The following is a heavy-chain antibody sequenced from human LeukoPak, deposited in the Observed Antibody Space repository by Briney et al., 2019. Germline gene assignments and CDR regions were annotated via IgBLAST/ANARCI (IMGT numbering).Heavy chain of an antibody. CDR2: INESGKI. Sequence: SETLSLTCAVYGASFSSYYWSWIRQSPGEGLEWIAEINESGKINYNPSLKSRVTISVDTSKNQSSLKLSSVTAADTAVYYCTRGPGFHDTSGYYWRGLDYWGQGTPVTVSS. CDR3: TRGPGFHDTSGYYWRGLDY. D-gene: IGHD3-22*01. V-gene: IGHV4-34*01. J-gene: IGHJ4*02. CDR1: GASFSSYY.